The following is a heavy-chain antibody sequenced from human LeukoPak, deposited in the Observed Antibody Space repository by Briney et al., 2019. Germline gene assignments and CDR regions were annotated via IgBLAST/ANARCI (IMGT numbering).Heavy chain of an antibody. J-gene: IGHJ4*02. D-gene: IGHD6-13*01. V-gene: IGHV1-69*04. Sequence: SVKVSCKASGGTFSSYAISWVRQAPGRGLEWMGRIIPIFGIANYAQKFQGRVTITADKSTSTAYMELSSLRSEDTAVYYCARGSIAAAGETTDYWGQGTLVTVSS. CDR2: IIPIFGIA. CDR1: GGTFSSYA. CDR3: ARGSIAAAGETTDY.